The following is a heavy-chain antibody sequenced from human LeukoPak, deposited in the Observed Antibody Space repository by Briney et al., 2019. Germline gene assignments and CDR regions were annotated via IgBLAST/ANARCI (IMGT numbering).Heavy chain of an antibody. CDR1: GGSISSYY. CDR2: IYTSGST. CDR3: ASHYGSGSYYDY. V-gene: IGHV4-4*07. D-gene: IGHD3-10*01. J-gene: IGHJ4*02. Sequence: SETLSLTCTVSGGSISSYYWSWIRQPAGKGLEWIGRIYTSGSTYYNPSLKSRVTISVDTSKNQFSLQLSSVTAADTAVYYCASHYGSGSYYDYWGQGTLVTVSS.